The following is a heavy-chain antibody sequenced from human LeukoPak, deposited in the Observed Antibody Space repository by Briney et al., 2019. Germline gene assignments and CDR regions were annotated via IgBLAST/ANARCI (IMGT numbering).Heavy chain of an antibody. D-gene: IGHD2-21*02. Sequence: ASVKVSCKASGYTFTSYGISWVRQAPGQGLEWMGWMNPNSGNTGYAQKFQGRVTMTRNTSISTAYMELSSLRSEDTAVYYCARDLVAIVVVTADYYYGMDVWGQGTTVTVSS. CDR2: MNPNSGNT. CDR3: ARDLVAIVVVTADYYYGMDV. V-gene: IGHV1-8*02. J-gene: IGHJ6*02. CDR1: GYTFTSYG.